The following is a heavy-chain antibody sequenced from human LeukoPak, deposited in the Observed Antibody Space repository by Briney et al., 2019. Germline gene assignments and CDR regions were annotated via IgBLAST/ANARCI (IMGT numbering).Heavy chain of an antibody. CDR3: ARIEWERLGRAFDI. Sequence: GGSLRLSCAASGFAFSSYAMTWVRQAPGKGLEWVSSIYSAGATHYAESVKGRFTISRDNSKNTLYLQMNSLRAEDMAVYYCARIEWERLGRAFDIWGQGTMVTVSS. CDR2: IYSAGAT. J-gene: IGHJ3*02. CDR1: GFAFSSYA. V-gene: IGHV3-53*01. D-gene: IGHD1-26*01.